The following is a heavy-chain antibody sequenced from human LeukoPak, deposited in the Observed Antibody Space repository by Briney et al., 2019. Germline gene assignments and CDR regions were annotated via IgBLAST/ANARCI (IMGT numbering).Heavy chain of an antibody. CDR2: INPNSGGT. CDR3: ARDHTSSGYMYYFDY. V-gene: IGHV1-2*04. D-gene: IGHD3-22*01. CDR1: GYTFTGYY. Sequence: ASVKVSCKASGYTFTGYYMHWVRQVPGQGLEWMGWINPNSGGTNYAQKFQGWVTMTRDTSISTAYMELSRLRSDDTAVYYCARDHTSSGYMYYFDYWGQGTLVTVSS. J-gene: IGHJ4*02.